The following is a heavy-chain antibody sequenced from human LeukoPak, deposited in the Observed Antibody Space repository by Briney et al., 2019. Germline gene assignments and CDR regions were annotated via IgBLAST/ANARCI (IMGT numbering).Heavy chain of an antibody. Sequence: GGSLRLSCAASGFTFSSYSMNWVRQAPGKGLEWVSSISSSSSYIYYADSVKGRFTISRDNAKNSLYLQMNSLRAEDTAVYYCAREQHDSSGYYLNPDDYWGQGTLVTVSS. J-gene: IGHJ4*02. CDR1: GFTFSSYS. CDR3: AREQHDSSGYYLNPDDY. V-gene: IGHV3-21*01. CDR2: ISSSSSYI. D-gene: IGHD3-22*01.